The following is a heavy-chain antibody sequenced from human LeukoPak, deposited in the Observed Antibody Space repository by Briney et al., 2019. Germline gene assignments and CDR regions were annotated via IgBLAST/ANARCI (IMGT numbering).Heavy chain of an antibody. D-gene: IGHD3-10*01. CDR1: GYTFTGYY. CDR3: ARAPIWFGDQKVPYNWFDP. Sequence: GASVKVSCKASGYTFTGYYIHWVRQAPGQGLEWMGWINPNSGGTNYAQKFQGRVTMTRDTSISTAYMELSRLRSDDTAVYYCARAPIWFGDQKVPYNWFDPWGQGTLVTVSS. V-gene: IGHV1-2*02. CDR2: INPNSGGT. J-gene: IGHJ5*02.